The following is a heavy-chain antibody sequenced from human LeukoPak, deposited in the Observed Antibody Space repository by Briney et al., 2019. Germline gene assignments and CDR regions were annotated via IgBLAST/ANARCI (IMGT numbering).Heavy chain of an antibody. CDR2: IQYDGNNK. V-gene: IGHV3-30*02. J-gene: IGHJ4*02. D-gene: IGHD3-22*01. CDR3: ANYYDSSGYPTDY. CDR1: GFTFSDYG. Sequence: LGGSLRLSCAASGFTFSDYGMHWVRQASGKGLELVAFIQYDGNNKYYVDSVKGRFTISRDNSKNTLYLQMNSLRAEDTAVYYCANYYDSSGYPTDYWGQGTLVTVSS.